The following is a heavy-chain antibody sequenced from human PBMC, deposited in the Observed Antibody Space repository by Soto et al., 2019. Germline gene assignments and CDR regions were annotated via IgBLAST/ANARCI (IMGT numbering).Heavy chain of an antibody. Sequence: ASVKVSCKASGGTFSSYAISWVRQAPGQGLEWMGGIIPIFGTANYAQKFQGRVTITADESTSTAYMELSSLRSEDTAVYYCARGLRYWTWTPGMDVWGQGTTVTSP. CDR1: GGTFSSYA. D-gene: IGHD4-17*01. J-gene: IGHJ6*02. CDR3: ARGLRYWTWTPGMDV. V-gene: IGHV1-69*13. CDR2: IIPIFGTA.